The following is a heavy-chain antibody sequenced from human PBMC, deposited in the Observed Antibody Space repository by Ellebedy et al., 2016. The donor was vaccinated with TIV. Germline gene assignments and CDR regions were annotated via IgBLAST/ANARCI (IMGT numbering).Heavy chain of an antibody. CDR3: ARAEGFGELFRTSDFDY. V-gene: IGHV1-18*01. CDR2: ISAYNGNT. J-gene: IGHJ4*02. CDR1: GYTFTSYG. Sequence: AASVKVSCKASGYTFTSYGISWVRQAPGQGLEWMGWISAYNGNTNYAQKLQGRVTMTTDTSTSTAYMELRSLRSDETAVYYCARAEGFGELFRTSDFDYWGQGTLVTVSS. D-gene: IGHD3-10*01.